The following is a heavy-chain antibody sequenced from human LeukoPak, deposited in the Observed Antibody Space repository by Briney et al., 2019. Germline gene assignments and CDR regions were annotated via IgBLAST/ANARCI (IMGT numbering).Heavy chain of an antibody. CDR2: ISAYNGNT. D-gene: IGHD6-19*01. J-gene: IGHJ4*02. CDR3: ARGGVSSGWYGSYFDY. Sequence: ASVKVSCKASCYTCTTYCIGGVRQAPGQGLEWMGWISAYNGNTNYSHKLQGRVTMTTDTSTSTAYIQLRNLRSDDTAVYYCARGGVSSGWYGSYFDYWGEGTLVSVSS. V-gene: IGHV1-18*01. CDR1: CYTCTTYC.